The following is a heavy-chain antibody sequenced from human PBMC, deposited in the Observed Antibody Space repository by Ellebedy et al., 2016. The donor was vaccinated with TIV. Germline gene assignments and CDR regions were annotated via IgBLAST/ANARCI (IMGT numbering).Heavy chain of an antibody. Sequence: MPSQTLSLTCGVNGGSFSGYDWSWIRQLPGKGLEWIGEITDSGHTNSNPSPKSRGIMSVDKSKKQFSLKLRSVTAADTAVYYCAVSGNSGLDVFDVWGRGTMVTVSS. J-gene: IGHJ3*01. CDR1: GGSFSGYD. CDR3: AVSGNSGLDVFDV. D-gene: IGHD4-23*01. CDR2: ITDSGHT. V-gene: IGHV4-34*01.